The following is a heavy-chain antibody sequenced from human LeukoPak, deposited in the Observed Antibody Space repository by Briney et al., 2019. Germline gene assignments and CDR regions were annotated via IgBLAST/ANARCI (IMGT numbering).Heavy chain of an antibody. V-gene: IGHV3-11*01. CDR3: ATGPRSFDWLLSSYFDY. J-gene: IGHJ4*02. Sequence: GGSLRLSCAASGFTFSDYYMSWIRQAPGKGLEWGSYISSSGSTIYYADSVKGRFTISRDDAKISLYLEMNSLRAEDTAVYYCATGPRSFDWLLSSYFDYWGQGTLVTVSS. D-gene: IGHD3-9*01. CDR2: ISSSGSTI. CDR1: GFTFSDYY.